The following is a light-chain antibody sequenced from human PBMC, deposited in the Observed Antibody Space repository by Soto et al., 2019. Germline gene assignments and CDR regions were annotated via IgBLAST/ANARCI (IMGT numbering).Light chain of an antibody. Sequence: DIQMTQSPSSLSASVGDRVTITCRASQSISSNLSWYQQRPGKAPHLLIYAASTLQSGVPSRFGGSGSGTDFTLTISSLQHEDFANYYCQQGYSTPPTFGGGTKVEIK. CDR2: AAS. V-gene: IGKV1-39*01. J-gene: IGKJ4*01. CDR3: QQGYSTPPT. CDR1: QSISSN.